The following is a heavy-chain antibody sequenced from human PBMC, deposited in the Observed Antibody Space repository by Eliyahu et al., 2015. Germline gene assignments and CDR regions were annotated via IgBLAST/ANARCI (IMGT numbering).Heavy chain of an antibody. Sequence: EVQLLESGXGLVQPGGSLXXSCAAXXFXXXNYAFSWVRQAPGKGLEWVSTISGSGDNTYYVDSVKGRFTISRDNFKNTVDLQMNSLRAEDTAVYYCAKFQSGYSNGYDAFDIWGQGTLVTVSS. CDR2: ISGSGDNT. CDR3: AKFQSGYSNGYDAFDI. V-gene: IGHV3-23*01. D-gene: IGHD5-18*01. CDR1: XFXXXNYA. J-gene: IGHJ3*02.